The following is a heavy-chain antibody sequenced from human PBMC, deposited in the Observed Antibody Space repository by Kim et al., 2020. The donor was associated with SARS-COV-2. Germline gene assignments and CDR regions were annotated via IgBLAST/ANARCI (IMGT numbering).Heavy chain of an antibody. CDR1: GFTVSSNY. V-gene: IGHV3-66*01. Sequence: GGSLRLSCAASGFTVSSNYMSWVRQAPGKGLEWVSVIYSSGSTYYAESVKGRFTISTDNSKNTLYLRMNSLRAEDTAVYYCASVSGSYLSAAMDVCGQGTTVTVSS. D-gene: IGHD1-26*01. CDR3: ASVSGSYLSAAMDV. J-gene: IGHJ6*02. CDR2: IYSSGST.